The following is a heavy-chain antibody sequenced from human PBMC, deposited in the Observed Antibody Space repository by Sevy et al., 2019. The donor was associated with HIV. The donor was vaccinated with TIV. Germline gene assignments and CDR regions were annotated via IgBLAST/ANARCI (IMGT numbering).Heavy chain of an antibody. CDR2: ISSSDSTI. V-gene: IGHV3-48*03. CDR3: ANLDEY. Sequence: GGSLRLSCAASGFSFSNYEMNWVRQAPGKGLEWVSYISSSDSTIYYADSVRGRFSISRDNAKNSLYLQMNSLRAEDTALYYCANLDEYWGQGTLVTVSS. CDR1: GFSFSNYE. J-gene: IGHJ4*02.